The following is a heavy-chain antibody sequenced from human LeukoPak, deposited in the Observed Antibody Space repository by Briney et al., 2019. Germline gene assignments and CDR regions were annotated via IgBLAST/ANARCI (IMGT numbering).Heavy chain of an antibody. D-gene: IGHD6-13*01. J-gene: IGHJ4*02. V-gene: IGHV1-18*01. Sequence: GASVKVSCKASGYTFPSYGISWVRQAPGQGLEWMGWISAYNGNTNYAQKLQGRVTMTTDTSTSTAYMELRSLRSDDTAVYYCARGINTWYEGYFDYWGQGTLVTVSS. CDR1: GYTFPSYG. CDR2: ISAYNGNT. CDR3: ARGINTWYEGYFDY.